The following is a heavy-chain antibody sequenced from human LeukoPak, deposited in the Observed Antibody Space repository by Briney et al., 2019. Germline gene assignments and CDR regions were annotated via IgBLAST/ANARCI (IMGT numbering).Heavy chain of an antibody. Sequence: GGSLKLSCAASGFTFYTYAMTWVRQAPGKGLGWVSALDAGGGNTYYADSVKGRFTISRDNSKNMVYLQMNSLSAEDTAVYYCAKDEGYDPIYYLESWGQGTLVTVSS. D-gene: IGHD5-12*01. J-gene: IGHJ4*02. CDR2: LDAGGGNT. CDR3: AKDEGYDPIYYLES. CDR1: GFTFYTYA. V-gene: IGHV3-23*01.